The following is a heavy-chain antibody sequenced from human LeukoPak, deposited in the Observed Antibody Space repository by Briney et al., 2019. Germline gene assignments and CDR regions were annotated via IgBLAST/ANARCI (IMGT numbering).Heavy chain of an antibody. CDR3: VRGSSLSGNRFPSNY. V-gene: IGHV1-2*02. Sequence: ASVKVSCKASGYTFTGYYIHWIRQAPGQGLEWMGWISPNNGGTKYAQKFQGRVTMTRDTSITTAYMELDTLRSDDTAIYYCVRGSSLSGNRFPSNYWGQGTLVTVSS. CDR2: ISPNNGGT. J-gene: IGHJ4*02. CDR1: GYTFTGYY. D-gene: IGHD5-12*01.